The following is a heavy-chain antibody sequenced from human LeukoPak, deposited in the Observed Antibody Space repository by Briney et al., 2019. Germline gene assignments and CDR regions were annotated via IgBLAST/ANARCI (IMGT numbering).Heavy chain of an antibody. CDR2: IYYSGST. CDR1: GGSISTYY. Sequence: SETLSLTCTVSGGSISTYYWSWIRQPPGKGLEWIGYIYYSGSTKYNPSLKSRVTISVDTSKNQFSLKLSSVTAADTAVYYCARLRLFGVDYWGQGTLVTVSS. D-gene: IGHD3-16*01. CDR3: ARLRLFGVDY. J-gene: IGHJ4*02. V-gene: IGHV4-59*12.